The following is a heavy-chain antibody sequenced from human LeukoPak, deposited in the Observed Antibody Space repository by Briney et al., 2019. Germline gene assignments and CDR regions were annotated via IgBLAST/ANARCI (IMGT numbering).Heavy chain of an antibody. CDR3: ARAGMGSGWAYYFDY. J-gene: IGHJ4*02. CDR1: GFTFSSYS. D-gene: IGHD6-19*01. CDR2: IYYSGST. Sequence: LRLSCAASGFTFSSYSMNWVRQAPGKGLEWIGYIYYSGSTYYNPSLKSRVTISVDTSKNQFSLKLSSVTAADTAVYYCARAGMGSGWAYYFDYWGQGTLVTVSS. V-gene: IGHV4-30-4*08.